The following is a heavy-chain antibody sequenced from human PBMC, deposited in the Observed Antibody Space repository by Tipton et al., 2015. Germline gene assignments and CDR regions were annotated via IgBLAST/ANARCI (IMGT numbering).Heavy chain of an antibody. J-gene: IGHJ5*02. Sequence: TLSLTCSVSGGSVTSKNYFWSWIRQPPGKGLEWIGYIFHSGSTSYNPSLRSRVFISIDTSKNQFSLKLNSVTAADTAVYYCARGGAGYYYDSVGYLSWGQGTLVTVSS. CDR3: ARGGAGYYYDSVGYLS. CDR1: GGSVTSKNYF. V-gene: IGHV4-61*01. D-gene: IGHD3-22*01. CDR2: IFHSGST.